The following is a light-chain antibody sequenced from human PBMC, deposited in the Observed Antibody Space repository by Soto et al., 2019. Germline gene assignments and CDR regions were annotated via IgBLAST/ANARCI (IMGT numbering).Light chain of an antibody. CDR3: QQYGSSPPYT. J-gene: IGKJ2*01. CDR1: QSVSNNY. V-gene: IGKV3-20*01. CDR2: GSS. Sequence: EVVLTQSPGTLSLSPGERATLSCRASQSVSNNYFAWYQQKPGQAPRLLIFGSSDRATAIPDTFSGSGSGTDFTLPISRLEPEDFAVYYCQQYGSSPPYTFGQGTKLEIK.